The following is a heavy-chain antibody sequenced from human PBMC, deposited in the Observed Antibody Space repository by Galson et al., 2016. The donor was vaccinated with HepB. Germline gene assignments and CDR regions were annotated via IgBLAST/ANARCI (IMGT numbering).Heavy chain of an antibody. CDR1: GGPFIDYH. CDR2: VDHSGST. J-gene: IGHJ6*02. CDR3: ARAAPPYYYYCMDV. Sequence: TCAVYGGPFIDYHWTWIRQTPGKGLEWIGAVDHSGSTNYNPSLKGRVSMSVDTTRKQVSLKVDSVTAADTGLYFCARAAPPYYYYCMDVWGQGTTVIVSS. V-gene: IGHV4-34*01.